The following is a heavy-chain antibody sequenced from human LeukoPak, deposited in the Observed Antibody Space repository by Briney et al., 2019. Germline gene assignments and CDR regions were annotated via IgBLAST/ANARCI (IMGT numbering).Heavy chain of an antibody. J-gene: IGHJ4*02. CDR1: GGSIGGHTFY. CDR2: IYYNGST. CDR3: ARFQYSYASNY. V-gene: IGHV4-39*01. Sequence: SETLSLTCNVSGGSIGGHTFYWDWIRQPPGKGLEWIATIYYNGSTYYNPSLKSRVTLSVDTSKNQFSLKLSSVTAADTAVYYCARFQYSYASNYWGQGTLVTVSS. D-gene: IGHD2-2*01.